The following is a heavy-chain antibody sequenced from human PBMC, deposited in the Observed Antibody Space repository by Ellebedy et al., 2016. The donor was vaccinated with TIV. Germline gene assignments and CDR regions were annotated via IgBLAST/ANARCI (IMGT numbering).Heavy chain of an antibody. V-gene: IGHV4-4*08. D-gene: IGHD3-3*01. CDR2: IYDIGST. Sequence: MPSETLSLTCDVSGASMKYNYWSWVRHPPGKGLEWIGYIYDIGSTNYNPSLKSRVAISIDTSKNQFFLKLKSVTVADTAIYFCARAPRSYNFWSGYREHFDNWGQGTLVTVSS. CDR1: GASMKYNY. J-gene: IGHJ4*02. CDR3: ARAPRSYNFWSGYREHFDN.